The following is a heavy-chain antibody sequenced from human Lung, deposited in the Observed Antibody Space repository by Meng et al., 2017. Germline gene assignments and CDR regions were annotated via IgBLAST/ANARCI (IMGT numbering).Heavy chain of an antibody. D-gene: IGHD6-13*01. J-gene: IGHJ5*02. V-gene: IGHV1-18*01. Sequence: QVQLEQSGVEVKKPGASVKVSCKASGYTFASSATYGITWVRQAPGQGLEWMGWINSYVGNTNYVQNLQGRVTMTTETSTSTAYMELRSLRSDDTAVYYCARDSNGIASALRTWGQGTLVTVSS. CDR3: ARDSNGIASALRT. CDR2: INSYVGNT. CDR1: GYTFASSATYG.